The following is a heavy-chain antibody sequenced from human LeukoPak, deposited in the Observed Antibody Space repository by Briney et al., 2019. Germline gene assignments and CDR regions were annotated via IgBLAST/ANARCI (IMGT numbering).Heavy chain of an antibody. V-gene: IGHV1-2*02. CDR2: ISPTSGGT. CDR1: GYTFTGYY. J-gene: IGHJ4*02. Sequence: ASVKVSCKASGYTFTGYYMHWVRQAPGQGLEWMGWISPTSGGTNYAQKFQGRVTMTRDTSISTAYMELSSLRSEDTAVYYCASGRTDIVVVPATLRNYYFDYWGQGTLVTVSS. CDR3: ASGRTDIVVVPATLRNYYFDY. D-gene: IGHD2-2*01.